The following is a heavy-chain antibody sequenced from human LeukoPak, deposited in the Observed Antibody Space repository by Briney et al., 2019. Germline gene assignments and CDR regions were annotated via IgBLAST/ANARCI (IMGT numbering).Heavy chain of an antibody. CDR1: GFTFSSYA. J-gene: IGHJ4*02. D-gene: IGHD4-17*01. CDR2: ISYDGSNK. V-gene: IGHV3-30-3*01. Sequence: HPGGSLRLSCAASGFTFSSYAMHWVRQAPGKGLEWVAVISYDGSNKYYADSVKGRFTISRDNSKNTLYLQMNSLRAEDTAVYYCTRDAYGDYYFDYWGQGTLVTVSS. CDR3: TRDAYGDYYFDY.